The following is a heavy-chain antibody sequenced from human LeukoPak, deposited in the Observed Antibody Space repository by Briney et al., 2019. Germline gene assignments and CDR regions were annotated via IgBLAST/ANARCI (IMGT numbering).Heavy chain of an antibody. CDR3: ASQYSYGVGLYGMDV. Sequence: KPSETPSLTCTVSGGSISSSSYYWGWIRQPPRKGLEWVGSIYYSGSTYYNPSLKSRVTISVDTSKNQFSLKLSSVTAADTAVYYCASQYSYGVGLYGMDVWGQGTTVTVSS. J-gene: IGHJ6*02. CDR1: GGSISSSSYY. D-gene: IGHD5-18*01. V-gene: IGHV4-39*01. CDR2: IYYSGST.